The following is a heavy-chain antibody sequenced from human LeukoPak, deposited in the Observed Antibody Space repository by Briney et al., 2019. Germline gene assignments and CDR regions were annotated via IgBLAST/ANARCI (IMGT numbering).Heavy chain of an antibody. V-gene: IGHV3-7*03. D-gene: IGHD5-18*01. CDR1: GFTFSRYW. J-gene: IGHJ4*02. Sequence: GGSLRLSCAASGFTFSRYWMSWVRQAPGKGLEWVANIKQDGSQKSYVDSVKGRFTISRDNANNLLYLQMNSLRADDTAVYYCARPRTLSGYSYGFFDYWGQGTLVTVSS. CDR2: IKQDGSQK. CDR3: ARPRTLSGYSYGFFDY.